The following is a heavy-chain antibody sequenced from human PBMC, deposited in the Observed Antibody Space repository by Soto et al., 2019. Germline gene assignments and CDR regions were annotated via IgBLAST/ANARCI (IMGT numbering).Heavy chain of an antibody. V-gene: IGHV3-23*01. CDR1: GFTFSSYA. J-gene: IGHJ6*02. CDR3: AKDPDSSSSPPYYYYYYGMDV. CDR2: ISGSGGST. Sequence: EVQLLESGGGLVQPGGSLRLSCAASGFTFSSYAMSWVRQAPGKGLEWVSAISGSGGSTYYADSVKGRFTISRDNSKNTLYLQMNSLRAEHTAVYYCAKDPDSSSSPPYYYYYYGMDVWGQGTTVTVSS. D-gene: IGHD6-6*01.